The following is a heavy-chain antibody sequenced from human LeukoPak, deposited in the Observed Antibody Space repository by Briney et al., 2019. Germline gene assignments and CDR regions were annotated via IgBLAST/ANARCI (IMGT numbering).Heavy chain of an antibody. CDR3: ARDRPTIAAAGPRVIDY. Sequence: GGSLRLSCAASGFPFDDYGMTWVRQAPGKGLEWVSGINWNGGSTGYADSVKGRFTISRDNAKNSLYLQMNSLRAEDTAVYYCARDRPTIAAAGPRVIDYWGQGTLVAVSS. CDR2: INWNGGST. V-gene: IGHV3-20*04. D-gene: IGHD6-13*01. CDR1: GFPFDDYG. J-gene: IGHJ4*02.